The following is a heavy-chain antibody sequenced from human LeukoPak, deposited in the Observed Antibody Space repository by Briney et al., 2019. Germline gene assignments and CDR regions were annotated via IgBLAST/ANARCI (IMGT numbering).Heavy chain of an antibody. D-gene: IGHD2-2*01. J-gene: IGHJ5*02. CDR1: GYTFTSYD. Sequence: ASVKVSCKASGYTFTSYDINWVRQATEQGLEWMGWMNPNSGNTGYAQKFQGRVTITRNTSISTAYMELSSLKSEDTAVYYCARSAYCSSTSCRSWCDPWGQGTLVTVSS. CDR3: ARSAYCSSTSCRSWCDP. CDR2: MNPNSGNT. V-gene: IGHV1-8*03.